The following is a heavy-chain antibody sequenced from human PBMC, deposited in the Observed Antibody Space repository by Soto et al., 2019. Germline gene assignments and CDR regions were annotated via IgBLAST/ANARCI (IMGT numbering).Heavy chain of an antibody. V-gene: IGHV3-21*01. Sequence: VGSLRLSCAASGFSFRSYDMTWVRQAPGKGLDWVSCISSSGSYTHYADSVMGRFTISRDNAENSVYLQMNSLRVEDTAVYYCARSPDYGMDVWGQGTTVTVSS. J-gene: IGHJ6*02. CDR2: ISSSGSYT. CDR3: ARSPDYGMDV. CDR1: GFSFRSYD.